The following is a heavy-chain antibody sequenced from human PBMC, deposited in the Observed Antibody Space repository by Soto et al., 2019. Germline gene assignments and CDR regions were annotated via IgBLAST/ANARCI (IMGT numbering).Heavy chain of an antibody. CDR3: ASGGSSSWYGPYYYGMDV. J-gene: IGHJ6*02. CDR1: GFTFSDYY. Sequence: GGSLRLSCAASGFTFSDYYMSWIRQAPGKGLEWVSYISSSSSYTNYADSVKGRFTISRDNAKNSLYLQMNSLRAEDTAVYYCASGGSSSWYGPYYYGMDVWGQGTTVTVSS. V-gene: IGHV3-11*06. CDR2: ISSSSSYT. D-gene: IGHD6-13*01.